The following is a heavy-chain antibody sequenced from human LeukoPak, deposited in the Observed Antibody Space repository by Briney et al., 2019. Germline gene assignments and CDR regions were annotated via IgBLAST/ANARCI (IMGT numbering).Heavy chain of an antibody. CDR2: ISWDGGST. CDR1: GFTFDDYA. D-gene: IGHD4-23*01. CDR3: AKDYGGYYGGNSEGASWDY. V-gene: IGHV3-43D*03. Sequence: GGSLRLSCAASGFTFDDYAMHWVRQAPGKGLEWVSLISWDGGSTYYADSVKGRFTISRDNSKNSLYLQMNSLRAEDTALYYCAKDYGGYYGGNSEGASWDYWGQGTLVTVSS. J-gene: IGHJ4*02.